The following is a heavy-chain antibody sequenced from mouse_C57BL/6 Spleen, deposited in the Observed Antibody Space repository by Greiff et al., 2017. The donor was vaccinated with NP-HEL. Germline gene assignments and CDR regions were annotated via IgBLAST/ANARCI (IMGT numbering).Heavy chain of an antibody. D-gene: IGHD1-1*01. CDR2: IDPANGNT. Sequence: EVQGVESVAELVRPGASVKLSCTASGFNIKNTYMHWVKQRPEQGLEWIGRIDPANGNTKYAPKFPGKATITADTSSNTAYLQLSSLTSEDTAIYYCARNYYGSSSAWFAYWGQGTLVTVSA. CDR3: ARNYYGSSSAWFAY. J-gene: IGHJ3*01. CDR1: GFNIKNTY. V-gene: IGHV14-3*01.